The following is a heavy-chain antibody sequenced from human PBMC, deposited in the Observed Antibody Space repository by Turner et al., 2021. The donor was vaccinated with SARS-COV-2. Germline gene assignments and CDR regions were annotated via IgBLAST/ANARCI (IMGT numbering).Heavy chain of an antibody. J-gene: IGHJ6*04. D-gene: IGHD5-18*01. CDR3: ARLMDTAMDYYGTDV. CDR2: IYYSGSA. CDR1: GGSISSSSYY. V-gene: IGHV4-39*01. Sequence: QLQLQESGPGLVKPSETLSLTCTVSGGSISSSSYYWGWIRQPPGKGLEWIGNIYYSGSAYYNPSLKSRVTISVDPSKNQFSLKLTSVTAADTAVYYCARLMDTAMDYYGTDVWGKGTTVTVSS.